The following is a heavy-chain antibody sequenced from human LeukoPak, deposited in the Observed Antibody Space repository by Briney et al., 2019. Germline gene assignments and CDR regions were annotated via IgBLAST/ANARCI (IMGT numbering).Heavy chain of an antibody. CDR3: ARGRLGELTRPDY. CDR2: IIPIFGTA. D-gene: IGHD3-16*01. V-gene: IGHV1-69*01. J-gene: IGHJ4*02. CDR1: GGTFSSYA. Sequence: ASVKVSCKASGGTFSSYAISWVRQAPGQGLEWMGGIIPIFGTANYAQKFQGRVTITADESTSKAYTEMSRLRSEDTTVYYCARGRLGELTRPDYWGQGTLVTVSS.